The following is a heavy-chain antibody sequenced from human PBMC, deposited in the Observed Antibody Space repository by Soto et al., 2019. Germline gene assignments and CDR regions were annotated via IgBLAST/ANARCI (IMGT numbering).Heavy chain of an antibody. CDR3: ARSRIAVAGSMVDY. V-gene: IGHV3-30-3*01. Sequence: QVQLVESGGGVVQPGRSLRLSCAASGFTFSSYAMHWVRQAPGKGLEWVAVISYDGSNKYYADSVKGRFTISRDNSKNTLYLQMNSLRAEDTAVYYCARSRIAVAGSMVDYWGQGILVTVSS. CDR2: ISYDGSNK. J-gene: IGHJ4*02. CDR1: GFTFSSYA. D-gene: IGHD6-19*01.